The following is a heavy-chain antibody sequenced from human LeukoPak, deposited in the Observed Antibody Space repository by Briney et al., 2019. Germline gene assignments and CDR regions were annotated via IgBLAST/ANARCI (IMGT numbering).Heavy chain of an antibody. CDR2: INPNSGGT. CDR3: ARANDILTGYDAFDI. J-gene: IGHJ3*02. CDR1: GYTFTGYY. D-gene: IGHD3-9*01. Sequence: ASVKVSCKASGYTFTGYYMHWVRQAPGQGLEWMGWINPNSGGTNYAQKFQGRVTMTRDTSITTAYMELSRLTCDDTAVYYCARANDILTGYDAFDIWGQGTMVTVSS. V-gene: IGHV1-2*02.